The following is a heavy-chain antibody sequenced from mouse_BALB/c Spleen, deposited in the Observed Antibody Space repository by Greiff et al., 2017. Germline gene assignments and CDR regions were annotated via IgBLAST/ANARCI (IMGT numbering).Heavy chain of an antibody. CDR2: INPSNGRT. V-gene: IGHV1S81*02. Sequence: QVQLQQPGAELVKPGASVKLSCKASGYTFTSYWMHWVKQRPGQGLEWIGEINPSNGRTNYNEKFKSKATLTVDKSSSTAYMQLSSLTSEDSAVYDCALYDYDGSYAMDYWGQGTSVTVSA. J-gene: IGHJ4*01. CDR1: GYTFTSYW. D-gene: IGHD2-4*01. CDR3: ALYDYDGSYAMDY.